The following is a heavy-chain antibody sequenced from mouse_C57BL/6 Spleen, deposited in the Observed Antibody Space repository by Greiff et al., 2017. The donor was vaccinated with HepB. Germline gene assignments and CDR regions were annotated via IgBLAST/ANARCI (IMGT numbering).Heavy chain of an antibody. D-gene: IGHD1-1*01. Sequence: QVQLKQPGAELVKPGASVKMSCKASGYTFTSYWITWVKQRPGQGLEWIGDIYPGSGSTNYNEKFKSKATLTVDTSSSTAYMQLSSLTSEDSAVYYCARRGGSSLYYYAMDYWGQGTSVTVSS. J-gene: IGHJ4*01. CDR2: IYPGSGST. V-gene: IGHV1-55*01. CDR1: GYTFTSYW. CDR3: ARRGGSSLYYYAMDY.